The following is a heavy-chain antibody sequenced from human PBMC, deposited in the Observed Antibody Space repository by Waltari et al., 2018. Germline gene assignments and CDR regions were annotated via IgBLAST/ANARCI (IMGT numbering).Heavy chain of an antibody. J-gene: IGHJ5*02. CDR3: ARGRDVFANFDYNWCDP. V-gene: IGHV1-8*02. Sequence: QVQLVQSGAEVLRPGASVKVSCQASGYTFINYEINWVRQAAGQGLEWMGWANPNSGAKAYAQKFQGRITMTRDTSISTAYMEMSNLRSDDTAVRYCARGRDVFANFDYNWCDPWGQGTLVTVSS. CDR1: GYTFINYE. CDR2: ANPNSGAK. D-gene: IGHD2-21*01.